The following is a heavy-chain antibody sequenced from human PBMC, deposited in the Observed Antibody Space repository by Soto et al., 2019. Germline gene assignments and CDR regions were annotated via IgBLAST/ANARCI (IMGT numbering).Heavy chain of an antibody. Sequence: SETLSLTCTVSGGSISSYYWSWIRQPPGKGLEWIGYIYYSGSTNYNPSLRSRVTISVDTSKNQFSLKRSSVTAADTAVYYCAREGRYYDILTGYYRTNWFDPWGQGTLVTVSS. D-gene: IGHD3-9*01. CDR1: GGSISSYY. CDR2: IYYSGST. V-gene: IGHV4-59*01. CDR3: AREGRYYDILTGYYRTNWFDP. J-gene: IGHJ5*02.